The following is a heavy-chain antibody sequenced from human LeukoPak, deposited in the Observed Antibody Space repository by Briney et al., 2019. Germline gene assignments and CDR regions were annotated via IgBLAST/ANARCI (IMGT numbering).Heavy chain of an antibody. CDR3: ARICSGGNCYFPSI. V-gene: IGHV3-30-3*01. CDR1: GFNFRSYA. CDR2: ISYDGSNE. J-gene: IGHJ3*02. D-gene: IGHD2-15*01. Sequence: PGRSLRLSCTASGFNFRSYAMYRVRQAPGKGLEWVAIISYDGSNEHYADSVKGRFTISRDTSKNTLYLQMNSLRAEDTAVYYCARICSGGNCYFPSIWGQGTMVTVSS.